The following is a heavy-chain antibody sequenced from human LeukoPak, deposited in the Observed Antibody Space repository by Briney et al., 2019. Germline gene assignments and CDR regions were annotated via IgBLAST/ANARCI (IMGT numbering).Heavy chain of an antibody. CDR1: GFTSRSSL. V-gene: IGHV3-48*01. Sequence: GGSLRLSCAASGFTSRSSLMHWVRQAPGKGLEWVSYISSSSSTIYYADSVKGRFTISRDNAKNSLYLQMNSLRAEDTAVYYCARALRYFDWLSTSPEYNWFDPWGQGTLVTVSS. D-gene: IGHD3-9*01. J-gene: IGHJ5*02. CDR3: ARALRYFDWLSTSPEYNWFDP. CDR2: ISSSSSTI.